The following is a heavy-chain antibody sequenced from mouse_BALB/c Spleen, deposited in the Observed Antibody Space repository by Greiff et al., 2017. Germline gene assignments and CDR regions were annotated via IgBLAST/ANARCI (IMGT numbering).Heavy chain of an antibody. J-gene: IGHJ3*01. CDR1: GFSLTSYG. CDR3: ARNRGGTTWFAY. CDR2: IWSGGST. D-gene: IGHD3-3*01. V-gene: IGHV2-2*02. Sequence: VNVVESGPGLVQPSQSLSITCTVSGFSLTSYGVHWVRQSPGKGLEWLGVIWSGGSTDYNSAFISRLSISKDNSKSQVFFKMNSLQANDTAIYYCARNRGGTTWFAYWGQGTLVTVSA.